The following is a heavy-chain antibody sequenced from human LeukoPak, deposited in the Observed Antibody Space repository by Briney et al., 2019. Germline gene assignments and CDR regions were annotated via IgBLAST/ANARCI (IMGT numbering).Heavy chain of an antibody. CDR2: IYSSGST. D-gene: IGHD3-10*01. CDR3: VRDLPSFSFGSGNMFDP. J-gene: IGHJ5*02. Sequence: PSETLSLTCTVSGGSIGSFYWSWIRQPAGKGLEWIGRIYSSGSTDYNSSLKSPVTMSVDTSNNQFSLKLSSVSAADSAIYYCVRDLPSFSFGSGNMFDPWGQGTLVTVSS. CDR1: GGSIGSFY. V-gene: IGHV4-4*07.